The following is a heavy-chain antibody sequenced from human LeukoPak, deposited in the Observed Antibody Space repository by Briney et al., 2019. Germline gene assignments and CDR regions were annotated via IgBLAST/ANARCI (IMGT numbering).Heavy chain of an antibody. CDR3: ARHAFGSGYDLDY. Sequence: SETLSLTCTVSGGSISSYYWSWIRQPPGKGLEWIGYIYYSGSTNYNPSLKSRVTRSVDTSKNQFSLKLSSLSAADTAVYYCARHAFGSGYDLDYWGQGTLVTVSS. J-gene: IGHJ4*02. D-gene: IGHD5-12*01. V-gene: IGHV4-59*01. CDR1: GGSISSYY. CDR2: IYYSGST.